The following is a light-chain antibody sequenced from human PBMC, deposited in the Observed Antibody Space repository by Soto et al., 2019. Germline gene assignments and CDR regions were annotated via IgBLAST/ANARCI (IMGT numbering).Light chain of an antibody. CDR1: QAVNTR. Sequence: EIVLTQSPAPLSAFPGDRVTLSCRASQAVNTRLAWYQHKPGQAPRLLIYGTSSRATGIPDRFSGSGSGTDFTLTISRLEPEDFAVYYCQQYGNSPITLGQGTRLEIK. J-gene: IGKJ5*01. V-gene: IGKV3-20*01. CDR3: QQYGNSPIT. CDR2: GTS.